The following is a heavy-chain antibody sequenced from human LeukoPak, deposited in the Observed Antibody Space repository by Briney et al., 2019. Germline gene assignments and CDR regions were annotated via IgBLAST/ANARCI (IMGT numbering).Heavy chain of an antibody. Sequence: ASVKVSCKASGYTFTSYGISWVRQAPGQGLEWMGWISAYNGNTNYAQKLQGRVTMTTDTSTSTAYMELRSLRSDDTAVYYCARAVPAIAVAGTGHFDYWGQGTLVTVSS. CDR3: ARAVPAIAVAGTGHFDY. CDR1: GYTFTSYG. CDR2: ISAYNGNT. J-gene: IGHJ4*02. V-gene: IGHV1-18*01. D-gene: IGHD6-19*01.